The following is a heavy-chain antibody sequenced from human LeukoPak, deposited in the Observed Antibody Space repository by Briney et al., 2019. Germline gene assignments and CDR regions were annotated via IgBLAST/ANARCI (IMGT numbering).Heavy chain of an antibody. J-gene: IGHJ3*02. CDR1: GFTFSSYD. CDR3: AGQARPGSAEGAFDI. CDR2: ISTAGDP. Sequence: GGSLRLSCTASGFTFSSYDMHWVRQDKGKGLEWVSAISTAGDPYYLGSVKGRFTISGENAKNSFYLQMNSLRAGDTAVYYCAGQARPGSAEGAFDIWGQGTMVTVSS. V-gene: IGHV3-13*05. D-gene: IGHD2-2*01.